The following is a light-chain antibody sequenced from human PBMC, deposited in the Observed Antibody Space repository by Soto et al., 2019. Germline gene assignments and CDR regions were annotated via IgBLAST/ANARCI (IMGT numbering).Light chain of an antibody. J-gene: IGKJ5*01. CDR1: QDISNY. V-gene: IGKV1-33*01. Sequence: DIQMTQSPSSLSASVGDRVTITCRASQDISNYLNWYQQRPGKAPKLLIYDASNLERGVPSRFSGTRSGTHFTFAITSLQPEDGATYYCQQSDSLPITFGQETRLEI. CDR2: DAS. CDR3: QQSDSLPIT.